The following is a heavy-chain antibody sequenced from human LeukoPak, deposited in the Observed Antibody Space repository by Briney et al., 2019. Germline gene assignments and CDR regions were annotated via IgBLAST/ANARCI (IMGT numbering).Heavy chain of an antibody. V-gene: IGHV1-18*04. CDR1: GYTFTGYY. CDR2: ISAYNGNT. Sequence: ASVKVSCKASGYTFTGYYMHWVRQAPGQGLEWMGWISAYNGNTNYAQKLQGRVTMTTDTSTSTAYMELRSLRSDDTAVYYCARDRSYSSGWYSNWFDPWGQGTLVTVSS. D-gene: IGHD6-19*01. J-gene: IGHJ5*02. CDR3: ARDRSYSSGWYSNWFDP.